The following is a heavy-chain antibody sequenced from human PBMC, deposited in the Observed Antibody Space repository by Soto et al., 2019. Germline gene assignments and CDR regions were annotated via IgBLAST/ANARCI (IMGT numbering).Heavy chain of an antibody. D-gene: IGHD3-10*01. Sequence: PSETLSLTCSVSDDSINSDKYYWGWIRQPPGKGLEWIGSIYYSGNAYYNPSLKTRVTISVDKSKNQFSLKLSSVAAADTAVYYCARDVVTMVRGDYYYYGMDVWGQGTTVTVSS. CDR2: IYYSGNA. CDR3: ARDVVTMVRGDYYYYGMDV. J-gene: IGHJ6*02. V-gene: IGHV4-39*07. CDR1: DDSINSDKYY.